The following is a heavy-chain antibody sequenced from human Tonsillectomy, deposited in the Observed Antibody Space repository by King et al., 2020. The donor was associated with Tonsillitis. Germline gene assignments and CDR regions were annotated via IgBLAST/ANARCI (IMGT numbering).Heavy chain of an antibody. Sequence: LQLQESGSGLVKPSQTLSLTCTVSGGSISSGAYCWSWIRQPPGKGLEWIGYIYHSGSTNYNPSLKSRVTISVDRSKNQFSLKLNSVTAADTAVYYGAREVREIRDWAAGDGVDIWGQGTMVTVSS. V-gene: IGHV4-30-2*01. CDR2: IYHSGST. J-gene: IGHJ3*02. CDR1: GGSISSGAYC. D-gene: IGHD2-21*01. CDR3: AREVREIRDWAAGDGVDI.